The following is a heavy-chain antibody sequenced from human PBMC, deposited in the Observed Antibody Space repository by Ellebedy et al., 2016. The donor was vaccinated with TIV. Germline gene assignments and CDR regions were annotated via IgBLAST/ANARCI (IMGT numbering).Heavy chain of an antibody. CDR2: IYPGDSDT. Sequence: GESLKISCKTSGYTFTNYWIAWVRQMPGKGLEWMGIIYPGDSDTRYSPSFQGQVTISADKSISTAYLQWSSLKASDTAMYYCARHRQQLVPRYYYYYGMDVWGQGTTVTVSS. D-gene: IGHD6-13*01. CDR3: ARHRQQLVPRYYYYYGMDV. CDR1: GYTFTNYW. J-gene: IGHJ6*02. V-gene: IGHV5-51*01.